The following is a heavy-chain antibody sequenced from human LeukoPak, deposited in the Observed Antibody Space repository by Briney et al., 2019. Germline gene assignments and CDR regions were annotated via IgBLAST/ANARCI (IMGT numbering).Heavy chain of an antibody. V-gene: IGHV3-7*01. CDR3: ARNSGSHP. J-gene: IGHJ5*02. CDR1: GFTFSSYW. CDR2: IKQDGSEK. Sequence: GGSLRLSCAASGFTFSSYWVSWVRQAPGKGLEWVANIKQDGSEKYYVDSVKGRFTISRDNAKSSLYLQMNSLRAEDTAVYYCARNSGSHPWGQGTLVTVSS. D-gene: IGHD3-10*01.